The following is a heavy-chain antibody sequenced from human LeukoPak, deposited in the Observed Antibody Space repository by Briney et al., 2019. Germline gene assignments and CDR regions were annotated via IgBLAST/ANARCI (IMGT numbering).Heavy chain of an antibody. D-gene: IGHD6-13*01. V-gene: IGHV3-30*04. CDR2: ISYDGSNK. CDR3: ARRSPVSSSWYIADYFDY. CDR1: GFTFSSYA. Sequence: GGSLRLSCAASGFTFSSYAMHWVRQAPGKGLEWVAVISYDGSNKYYADSVKGRFTISRDNSKNTMYLQMNSLRAEDTAVYYCARRSPVSSSWYIADYFDYWGQGTLVTVSS. J-gene: IGHJ4*02.